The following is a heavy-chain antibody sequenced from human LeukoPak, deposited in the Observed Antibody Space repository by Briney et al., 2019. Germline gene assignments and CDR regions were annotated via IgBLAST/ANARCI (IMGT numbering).Heavy chain of an antibody. CDR1: GFSFSSYA. J-gene: IGHJ4*02. CDR3: AKGRGQGFDY. Sequence: GGSLRLSCATSGFSFSSYAMSWVRQAPGKGLEWVSGISGSGIGGRTHYADSVKGRFTISRDNSKNTLYLQMNSLRVEDTAVYYCAKGRGQGFDYWGQGTLVTVSS. CDR2: ISGSGIGGRT. D-gene: IGHD3-10*01. V-gene: IGHV3-23*01.